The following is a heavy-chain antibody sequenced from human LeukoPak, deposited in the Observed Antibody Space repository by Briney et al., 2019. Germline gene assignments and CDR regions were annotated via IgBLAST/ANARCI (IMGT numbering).Heavy chain of an antibody. V-gene: IGHV1-2*02. J-gene: IGHJ4*02. CDR3: ARAPLESSSGWYSRLVFLDY. CDR1: GYTFTDYQ. D-gene: IGHD6-19*01. Sequence: ASVKVSCKASGYTFTDYQMHWVRQAPGQGLEWMGWINPNNGDTNCAQEFQGRVTMTRDTSISTAYMELSRLRSDDTAVYYCARAPLESSSGWYSRLVFLDYWGQGTLVTVSS. CDR2: INPNNGDT.